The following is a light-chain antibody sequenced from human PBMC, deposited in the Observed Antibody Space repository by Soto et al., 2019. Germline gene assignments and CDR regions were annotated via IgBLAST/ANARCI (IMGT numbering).Light chain of an antibody. CDR1: SGHSSYA. J-gene: IGLJ3*02. V-gene: IGLV4-69*02. CDR2: LNSDGSH. CDR3: QTWGTGPV. Sequence: QLVLTQSPSASASLGASVKLICTLSSGHSSYAIAWHQQQPEKGPRFLMYLNSDGSHSKGDGIPDRFSGSSSGAERYLTISSLQSEDEADYYCQTWGTGPVVGGGTKLTVL.